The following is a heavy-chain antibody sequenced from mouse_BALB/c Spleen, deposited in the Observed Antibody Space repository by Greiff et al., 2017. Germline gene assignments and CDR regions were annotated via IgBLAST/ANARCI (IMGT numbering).Heavy chain of an antibody. CDR1: GYAFTNYL. CDR2: INPGSGGT. D-gene: IGHD2-3*01. J-gene: IGHJ3*01. CDR3: AREGPYDGYYTWFAY. V-gene: IGHV1-54*01. Sequence: VQLVESGAELVRPGTSVKVSCKASGYAFTNYLIEWVKQRPGQGLEWIGVINPGSGGTNYNEKFKGKATLTADKSSSTAYMQLSSLTSDDSAVYFCAREGPYDGYYTWFAYWGQGTLVTVSA.